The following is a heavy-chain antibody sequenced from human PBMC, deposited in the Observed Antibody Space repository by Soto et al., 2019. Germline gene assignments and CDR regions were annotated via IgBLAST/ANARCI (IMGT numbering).Heavy chain of an antibody. CDR1: GFTFTSSA. CDR3: AASNWNYSRGGTSWFDP. CDR2: IVVGSGNT. D-gene: IGHD1-7*01. Sequence: SVKVSCKASGFTFTSSAMHWVRPARGQRLAWIGWIVVGSGNTNYAQKFQERVTMTRDMSTSTVYMELSSLRSEDTAVYYCAASNWNYSRGGTSWFDPWGQGTLVTVSS. V-gene: IGHV1-58*02. J-gene: IGHJ5*02.